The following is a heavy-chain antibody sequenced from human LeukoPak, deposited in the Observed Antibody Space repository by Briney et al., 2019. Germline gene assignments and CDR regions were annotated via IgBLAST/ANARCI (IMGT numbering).Heavy chain of an antibody. CDR3: AKDLEQFASGGAFDI. D-gene: IGHD3-3*01. V-gene: IGHV3-30*02. J-gene: IGHJ3*02. Sequence: PGGSLRLSCAASGFTFSSYGMHWVRQAPGKGLEWVAFIRYDGSNKYYADSVKGRFTISRDNSKNTLYLQMNSLRAEDTAVYYCAKDLEQFASGGAFDIWGQGTMVTVSS. CDR1: GFTFSSYG. CDR2: IRYDGSNK.